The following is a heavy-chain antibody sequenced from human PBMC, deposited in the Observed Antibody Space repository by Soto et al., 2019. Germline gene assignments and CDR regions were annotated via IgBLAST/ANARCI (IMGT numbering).Heavy chain of an antibody. CDR3: GRVLNPVRGVRGALNY. CDR2: LNPGSGNT. V-gene: IGHV1-46*01. Sequence: QVQLVQSGAEVKKPGASVKVSCQASGYTFTRYYIHWVRQAPGQGLEWMGILNPGSGNTKNAQKFQGRVTMTWDTSTSTVYMELSNLRSEDTAVYYCGRVLNPVRGVRGALNYWGQGTLVTVSS. D-gene: IGHD3-10*01. CDR1: GYTFTRYY. J-gene: IGHJ4*02.